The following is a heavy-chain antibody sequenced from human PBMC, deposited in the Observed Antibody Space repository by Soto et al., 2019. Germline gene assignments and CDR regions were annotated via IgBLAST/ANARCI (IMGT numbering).Heavy chain of an antibody. CDR2: IIPIFGTA. CDR3: ARDGPYYYDSSGYYYDAFDI. J-gene: IGHJ3*02. D-gene: IGHD3-22*01. Sequence: SVKVSCKASGGTFSSYAIRWVRQAPGQGLEWMGGIIPIFGTANYAQKFQGRVTITADESTSTAYMELSSLRSEDTAVYYCARDGPYYYDSSGYYYDAFDIWGQGTMVTVSS. CDR1: GGTFSSYA. V-gene: IGHV1-69*13.